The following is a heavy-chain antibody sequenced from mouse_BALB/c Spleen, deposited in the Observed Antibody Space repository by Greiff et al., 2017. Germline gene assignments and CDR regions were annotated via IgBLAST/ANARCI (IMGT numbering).Heavy chain of an antibody. J-gene: IGHJ3*01. CDR2: IWSGGST. V-gene: IGHV2-2*02. CDR3: ARPAY. CDR1: GFSLTSYG. Sequence: VKLVESGPGLVQPSQSLSITCTVSGFSLTSYGVHWVRQSPGKGLEWLGVIWSGGSTDYNAAFISRLSISKDNSKSQVFFKMNSLQANDTAIYYCARPAYWGQGTLVTVSA.